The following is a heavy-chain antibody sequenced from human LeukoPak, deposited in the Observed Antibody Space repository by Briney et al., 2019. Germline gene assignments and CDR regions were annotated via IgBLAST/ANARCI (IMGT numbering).Heavy chain of an antibody. CDR1: GLPFRDAW. J-gene: IGHJ6*02. D-gene: IGHD3-3*01. Sequence: PGGSLRLSCVASGLPFRDAWMTWVRQAPGKGLEWLGRIRSKADGGTIDYAAPVEGRFTISRDDSKNMLFLQMNSLKTEDTAVYYCTTVLRFLPNVWGPGTTVTVSS. CDR3: TTVLRFLPNV. CDR2: IRSKADGGTI. V-gene: IGHV3-15*01.